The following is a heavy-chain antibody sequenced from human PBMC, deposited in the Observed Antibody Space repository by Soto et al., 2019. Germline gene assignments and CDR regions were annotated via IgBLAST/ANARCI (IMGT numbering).Heavy chain of an antibody. V-gene: IGHV4-59*01. D-gene: IGHD5-12*01. CDR3: ASYRYSGYDYTFDY. CDR2: IYYSGST. Sequence: PSETLSLTCTVSGGSISSYYWSWIRQPPGKGLEWIGYIYYSGSTNYNPSLKSRVTISVDTSKNQFSLKLSSVTAADTAVYYCASYRYSGYDYTFDYWGQGTLVTVSS. J-gene: IGHJ4*02. CDR1: GGSISSYY.